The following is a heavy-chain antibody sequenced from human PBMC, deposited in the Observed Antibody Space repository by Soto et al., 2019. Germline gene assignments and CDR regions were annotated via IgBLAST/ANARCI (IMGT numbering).Heavy chain of an antibody. J-gene: IGHJ3*02. CDR1: GGSISSYY. Sequence: SETLSLTCTVSGGSISSYYWSWIRQPPGKGLEWIGYIYYSGSTNYNPSLKSRVTISVDTSKNQFSLKLSSVTAADTAVYYCARGAIVGAIGAFDIWGQGTMVTVSS. D-gene: IGHD1-26*01. V-gene: IGHV4-59*01. CDR2: IYYSGST. CDR3: ARGAIVGAIGAFDI.